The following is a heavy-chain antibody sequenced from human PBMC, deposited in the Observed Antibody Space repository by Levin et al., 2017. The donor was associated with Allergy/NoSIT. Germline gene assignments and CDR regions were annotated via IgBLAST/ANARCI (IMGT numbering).Heavy chain of an antibody. J-gene: IGHJ4*02. CDR2: ISSSSSYI. D-gene: IGHD3-22*01. V-gene: IGHV3-21*01. CDR1: GFTFSSYS. CDR3: ARVEGGRYYYDSSGYYYFDY. Sequence: GESLKISCAASGFTFSSYSMNWVRQAPGKGLEWVSSISSSSSYIYYADSVKGRFTISRDNAKNSLYLQMNSLRAEDTAVYYCARVEGGRYYYDSSGYYYFDYWGQGTLVTVSS.